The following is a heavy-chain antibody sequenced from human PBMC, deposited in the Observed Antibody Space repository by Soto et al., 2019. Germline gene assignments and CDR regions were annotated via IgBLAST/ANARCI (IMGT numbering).Heavy chain of an antibody. CDR3: TTCLAVGAANQRFDF. D-gene: IGHD6-19*01. CDR2: IKSKSDGGTA. V-gene: IGHV3-15*07. Sequence: GGSLRLCCAASGFTLSNAWMKWVRQAPGKELEWVGRIKSKSDGGTADYAAPVKGRFTISRDDSENTLYLQIESLKTEDSAVYYCTTCLAVGAANQRFDFSGQGALVTVS. CDR1: GFTLSNAW. J-gene: IGHJ4*02.